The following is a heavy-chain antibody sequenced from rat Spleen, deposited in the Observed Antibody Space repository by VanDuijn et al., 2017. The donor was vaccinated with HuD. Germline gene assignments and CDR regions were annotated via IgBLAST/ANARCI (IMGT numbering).Heavy chain of an antibody. J-gene: IGHJ2*01. V-gene: IGHV5-17*01. Sequence: EVQLVESGGGLVQPGRSLKFSCAASGFTFSDYAMAWVRQAPKKGLEWVATIIYDGSSTYYRDSVKGRFTISRDNAKSTLYLQMDSLRSEDTATYYCARQSTTYYFDYWGQGVMVTVSS. CDR1: GFTFSDYA. CDR2: IIYDGSST. D-gene: IGHD1-6*01. CDR3: ARQSTTYYFDY.